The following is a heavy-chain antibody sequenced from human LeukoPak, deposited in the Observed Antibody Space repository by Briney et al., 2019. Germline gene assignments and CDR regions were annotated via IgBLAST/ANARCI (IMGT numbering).Heavy chain of an antibody. CDR2: IYYSGST. CDR3: ARLADLTVADY. CDR1: GYSISSGYY. J-gene: IGHJ4*02. V-gene: IGHV4-38-2*01. D-gene: IGHD5-12*01. Sequence: SETLSPTCAVSGYSISSGYYWGWIRQPPGKGLEWIGSIYYSGSTYYNPSLKSRVTISVDTSKNQFSLKLSSVTAADTAVYYCARLADLTVADYWGQGTLVTVSS.